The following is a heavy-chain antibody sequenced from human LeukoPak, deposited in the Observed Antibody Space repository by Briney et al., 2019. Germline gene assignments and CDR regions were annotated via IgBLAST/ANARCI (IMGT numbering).Heavy chain of an antibody. V-gene: IGHV4-31*03. CDR3: ARHRYVDRLSPFDY. J-gene: IGHJ4*02. Sequence: KPSETLSLTCTVSGGSISSGGFYWSWIRQHPGKGLEWIGYIYYSGSTYYNPSLKSRVTISVDTSKNQFSLKLSSLTAADTAMYFCARHRYVDRLSPFDYWGQGTLVTVSS. CDR1: GGSISSGGFY. CDR2: IYYSGST. D-gene: IGHD3-9*01.